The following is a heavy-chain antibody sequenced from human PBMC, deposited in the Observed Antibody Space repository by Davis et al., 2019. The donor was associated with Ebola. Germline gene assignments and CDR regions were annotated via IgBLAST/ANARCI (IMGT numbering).Heavy chain of an antibody. V-gene: IGHV3-23*01. J-gene: IGHJ4*02. CDR1: GFTYSSYA. Sequence: GESLKIPCAASGFTYSSYAMSWARQAPGKGLEWVSAIIGSGGSTYYADSVKGRFTISRDNAKNTLYLQMNSLRAEDTVVYYCTTDSTGMPDYWGQGTLVTVSS. D-gene: IGHD3-10*01. CDR2: IIGSGGST. CDR3: TTDSTGMPDY.